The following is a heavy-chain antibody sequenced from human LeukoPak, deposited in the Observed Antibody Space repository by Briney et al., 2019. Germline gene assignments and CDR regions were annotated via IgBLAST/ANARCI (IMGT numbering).Heavy chain of an antibody. CDR2: IIPIFGTA. D-gene: IGHD3-22*01. J-gene: IGHJ4*02. CDR3: AREDYYYDSSGSFDY. V-gene: IGHV1-69*05. Sequence: SVKVSCKASGGTFSSYAISWVRQAPGQGLEWMGGIIPIFGTANYAQKFQGRVTITTDESTSTAYMELSSLRSEDTAVYYCAREDYYYDSSGSFDYWGQGTLVTVSS. CDR1: GGTFSSYA.